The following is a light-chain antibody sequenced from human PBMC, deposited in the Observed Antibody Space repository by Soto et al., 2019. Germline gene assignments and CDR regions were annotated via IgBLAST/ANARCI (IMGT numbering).Light chain of an antibody. CDR3: SSHASGSTLI. CDR1: SSDVGKHNH. CDR2: DVT. Sequence: QSALTQPASVSASPGQSTTLSCTGTSSDVGKHNHVSWYQQHPGKAPKLIIYDVTSRPSGVSNRFSGSKSGNTASLTISGRHAEDEADYYCSSHASGSTLIFGGGTKLTVL. V-gene: IGLV2-14*03. J-gene: IGLJ2*01.